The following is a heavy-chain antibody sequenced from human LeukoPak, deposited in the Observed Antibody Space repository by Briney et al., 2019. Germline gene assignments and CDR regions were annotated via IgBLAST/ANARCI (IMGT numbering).Heavy chain of an antibody. V-gene: IGHV4-30-2*01. CDR1: GGSISSGGYS. D-gene: IGHD3-10*01. J-gene: IGHJ3*02. CDR3: ARDARGRGVPDAFDI. CDR2: IYHSGST. Sequence: PSETLSLTCAVSGGSISSGGYSWSWIRQPPGKGLEWIGYIYHSGSTYYNPSLKSRVTTSVDRSKNQFSLKLSSVTAADTAVYYCARDARGRGVPDAFDIWGQGTMVTVSS.